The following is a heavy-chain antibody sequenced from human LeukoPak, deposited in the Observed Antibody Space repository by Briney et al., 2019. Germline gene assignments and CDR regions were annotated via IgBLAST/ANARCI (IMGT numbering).Heavy chain of an antibody. CDR1: GGSISSYY. D-gene: IGHD6-19*01. V-gene: IGHV4-4*07. CDR2: IYSSGST. J-gene: IGHJ6*02. CDR3: ARDRIAVAGNYYYYGMDV. Sequence: SETLSLTCTVSGGSISSYYWSWLRQPAGKGLEWIGRIYSSGSTNLNPSLKSRVTMSVDTSKNQFSLKLSSVTAADTAVYYCARDRIAVAGNYYYYGMDVWGQGTTVTVSS.